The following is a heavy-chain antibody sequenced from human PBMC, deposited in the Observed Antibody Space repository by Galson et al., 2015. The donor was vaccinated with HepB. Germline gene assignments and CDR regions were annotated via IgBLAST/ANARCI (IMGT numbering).Heavy chain of an antibody. CDR2: ISWNSGSI. J-gene: IGHJ4*02. V-gene: IGHV3-9*01. D-gene: IGHD3-10*01. CDR1: GFTFDDYA. CDR3: AKGLERWFREGLDY. Sequence: SLRLSCAASGFTFDDYAMHWVRQAPGKGLEWVSGISWNSGSIGYADSVKGRFTISRDNAKNSLYLQMNSLRAEDTALYYCAKGLERWFREGLDYWGQGTLVTVSS.